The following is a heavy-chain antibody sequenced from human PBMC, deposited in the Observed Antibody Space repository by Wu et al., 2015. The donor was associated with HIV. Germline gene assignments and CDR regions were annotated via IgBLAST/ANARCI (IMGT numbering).Heavy chain of an antibody. CDR3: ARARHIVVVTAIPRWDYGMDV. CDR2: INPSGGST. J-gene: IGHJ6*02. D-gene: IGHD2-21*02. V-gene: IGHV1-46*01. Sequence: QAQLVQSGAEVKKPGASVRISCKASGYTFTRYYVHWVRQAPGQGLEWMGIINPSGGSTSYAQKFQSRVTMTRDTSTSTVYMELSSLRSEDTAVYYCARARHIVVVTAIPRWDYGMDVWGQGTTVTVSS. CDR1: GYTFTRYY.